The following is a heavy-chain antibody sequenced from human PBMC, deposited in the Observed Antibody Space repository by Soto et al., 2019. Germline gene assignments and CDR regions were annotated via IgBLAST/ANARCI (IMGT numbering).Heavy chain of an antibody. J-gene: IGHJ4*02. CDR3: ASSSSWSLVEY. V-gene: IGHV4-39*01. CDR1: GDSTSSSSYN. CDR2: MHSSGSS. Sequence: QLQLQESGPGLVKPSETLSLTCTVSGDSTSSSSYNWGWTRQPPGKGLEWIGSMHSSGSSFYNPSLISRFTMSVDTSRNHFSLKLSSVTAADPAVYYCASSSSWSLVEYWGQGTPVTVSS. D-gene: IGHD6-13*01.